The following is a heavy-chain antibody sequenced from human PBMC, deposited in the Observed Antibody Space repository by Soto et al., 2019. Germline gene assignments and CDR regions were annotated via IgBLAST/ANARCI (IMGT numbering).Heavy chain of an antibody. CDR1: GYSFTSYW. D-gene: IGHD6-6*01. J-gene: IGHJ6*01. CDR2: IYPGDSDT. Sequence: LGESLKISCKGSGYSFTSYWIGWVRQMPGKGLEWMGIIYPGDSDTRYSPSFQGQVTISADKSISTAYLQWSSLKASDTAMYYCARYGSSPYYYYYGMGVWGQGNTVAVSS. CDR3: ARYGSSPYYYYYGMGV. V-gene: IGHV5-51*01.